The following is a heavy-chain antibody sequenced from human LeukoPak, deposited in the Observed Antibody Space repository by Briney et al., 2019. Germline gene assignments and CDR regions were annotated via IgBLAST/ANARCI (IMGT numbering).Heavy chain of an antibody. CDR2: IYSGGNT. D-gene: IGHD6-19*01. CDR1: GFTVGNNH. CDR3: ATRAVAAPY. J-gene: IGHJ4*02. Sequence: PGGSLRLSCAASGFTVGNNHMNWVRQAPGKGLEWVSLIYSGGNTQYADSVKGRFIIFRDSSTNTLYLQMNSLRVEDTAVYYCATRAVAAPYWGQGTLVTVSS. V-gene: IGHV3-66*01.